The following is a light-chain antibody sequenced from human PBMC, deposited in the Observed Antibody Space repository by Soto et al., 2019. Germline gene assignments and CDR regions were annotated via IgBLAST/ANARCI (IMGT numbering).Light chain of an antibody. CDR1: QSISTY. Sequence: DIQKTQSPSSLSASVGDRVTITCRASQSISTYLNRYQQKPGRAPKLLIYAASSLQSGVPSRFSGSGSGTDFTLTISSLQPEDFATYYCQQSYSSLYTFGQGTKLENK. J-gene: IGKJ2*01. CDR3: QQSYSSLYT. V-gene: IGKV1-39*01. CDR2: AAS.